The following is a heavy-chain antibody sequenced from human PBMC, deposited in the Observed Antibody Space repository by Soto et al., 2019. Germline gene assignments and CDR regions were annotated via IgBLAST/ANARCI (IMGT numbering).Heavy chain of an antibody. CDR1: GGSFSGYY. CDR3: ARGGGSSWYDYYYGMDV. CDR2: INHSGST. D-gene: IGHD6-13*01. V-gene: IGHV4-34*01. J-gene: IGHJ6*02. Sequence: ETLSLTCAVYGGSFSGYYWSWIRQPPGKGLEWIGEINHSGSTNYNPSLKSRVTISVDTSKNQFSLKLSSVTAADTAVYYCARGGGSSWYDYYYGMDVWGQGTTVTVSS.